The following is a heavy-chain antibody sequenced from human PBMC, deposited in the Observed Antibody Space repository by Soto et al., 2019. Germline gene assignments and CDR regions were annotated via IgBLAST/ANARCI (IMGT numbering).Heavy chain of an antibody. CDR2: INWSGEST. Sequence: DVQLVESGGGVVRPGGSLRLSCVGSGFIFEDYGMNWVRQSPGKGLEWLSFINWSGESTVYGDSVRGRVTISRDNAKNSLYLQMNSLRAEDTALYYCARNRRRGGYYFAYWGQGSLVTVSS. CDR1: GFIFEDYG. J-gene: IGHJ4*02. CDR3: ARNRRRGGYYFAY. V-gene: IGHV3-20*04.